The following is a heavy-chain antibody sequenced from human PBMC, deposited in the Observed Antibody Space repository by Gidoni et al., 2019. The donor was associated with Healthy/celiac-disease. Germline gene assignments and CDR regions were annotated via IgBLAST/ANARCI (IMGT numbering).Heavy chain of an antibody. CDR3: ARDKVAVAVAFGSGMDV. Sequence: QVQLVVSGGGVVQPGRFLRLSCAASGFTFSRYGMHWVRLAPGKGLEGVAVKGYDGSNKYYADSVKGRFTISRDNSKNTLYLQMNSLRAEDTAWYYCARDKVAVAVAFGSGMDVWGQGTTVTVSS. V-gene: IGHV3-33*01. CDR2: KGYDGSNK. D-gene: IGHD6-19*01. CDR1: GFTFSRYG. J-gene: IGHJ6*02.